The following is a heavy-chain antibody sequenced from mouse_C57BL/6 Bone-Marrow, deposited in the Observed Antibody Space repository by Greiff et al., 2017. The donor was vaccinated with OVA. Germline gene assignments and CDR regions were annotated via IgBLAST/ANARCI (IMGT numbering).Heavy chain of an antibody. D-gene: IGHD1-2*01. V-gene: IGHV1-54*01. CDR2: INPGSGGT. J-gene: IGHJ2*01. CDR1: GYAFTNYL. Sequence: VHLVESGAELVRPGTSVKVSCKASGYAFTNYLIEWVKQRPGQGLEWIGVINPGSGGTNYNEKFKGKATLTADKSSSTAYMQLSSLTSEDSAIYFCARSPHYYGLDYWGQGTTLTVSS. CDR3: ARSPHYYGLDY.